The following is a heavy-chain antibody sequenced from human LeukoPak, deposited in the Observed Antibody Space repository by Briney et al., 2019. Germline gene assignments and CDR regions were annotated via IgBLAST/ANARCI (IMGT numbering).Heavy chain of an antibody. CDR1: GYTFTSFG. D-gene: IGHD3/OR15-3a*01. CDR3: ARDLGLDSSMIFFDY. Sequence: ASVKVSCKASGYTFTSFGISWVRQAPGQGPEWMGWISAYNGNTNYVQRYQGRVTMTADTSTSTAYMELRSLTSDDTAVCYCARDLGLDSSMIFFDYWGQGTLVTVCS. V-gene: IGHV1-18*01. CDR2: ISAYNGNT. J-gene: IGHJ4*02.